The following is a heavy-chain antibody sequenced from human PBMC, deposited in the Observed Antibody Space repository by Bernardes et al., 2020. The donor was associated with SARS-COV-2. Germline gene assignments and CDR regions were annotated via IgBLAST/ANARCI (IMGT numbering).Heavy chain of an antibody. J-gene: IGHJ3*02. CDR1: GFIFNNYA. D-gene: IGHD2-8*01. CDR3: AKARSLFMLYYDDAFDI. V-gene: IGHV3-30*18. CDR2: ISYEGSKR. Sequence: GGSLRLSCAASGFIFNNYAIHWVRQAPGKGLEWVEDISYEGSKRNFADSVEGRFTVSRDSAKNMVYLQMNSLRSEDTAMYYCAKARSLFMLYYDDAFDIWGQGTMVIVSS.